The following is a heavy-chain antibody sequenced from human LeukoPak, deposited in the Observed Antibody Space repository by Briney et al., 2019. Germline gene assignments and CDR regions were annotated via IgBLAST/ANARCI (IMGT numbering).Heavy chain of an antibody. D-gene: IGHD3-22*01. Sequence: SETLSLTCTVSGGSISGGAYYWSWIRQHPGKGLEWIGYIYYSGNTYYNPSLKSRVAISVDTSKKQFSLKLSSVTAADTAVYYCARSSSGYIHDYWGQGTLVTVSS. J-gene: IGHJ4*02. CDR2: IYYSGNT. CDR1: GGSISGGAYY. V-gene: IGHV4-31*03. CDR3: ARSSSGYIHDY.